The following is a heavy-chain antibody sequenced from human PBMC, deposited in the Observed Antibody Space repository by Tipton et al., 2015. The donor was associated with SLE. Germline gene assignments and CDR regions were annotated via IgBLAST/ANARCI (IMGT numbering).Heavy chain of an antibody. J-gene: IGHJ4*02. V-gene: IGHV4-39*07. Sequence: TLSLTCTVSGGSISSSSYYWGWIRQPPGKGLEWIGSIYYSGSTYYNPSLKSRVTISVDTSKNQFSLKLSSVTAADTAVYYCARAKQLVLLDYWGQGTLVTVSS. CDR3: ARAKQLVLLDY. D-gene: IGHD6-13*01. CDR1: GGSISSSSYY. CDR2: IYYSGST.